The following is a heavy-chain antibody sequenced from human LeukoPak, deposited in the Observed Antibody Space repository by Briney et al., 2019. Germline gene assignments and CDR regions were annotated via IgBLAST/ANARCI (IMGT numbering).Heavy chain of an antibody. V-gene: IGHV3-23*01. CDR2: ISGSGGST. D-gene: IGHD3-3*01. CDR3: ASDFWSGYYGMDV. Sequence: GGSLRLSCAASGFTFSSYAMSWVRQAPGKGLEWVSAISGSGGSTYYADSVKGRFTISRDNSKNTLYLQMNSLRAEDTAVYYCASDFWSGYYGMDVWGQGTTVTVSS. CDR1: GFTFSSYA. J-gene: IGHJ6*02.